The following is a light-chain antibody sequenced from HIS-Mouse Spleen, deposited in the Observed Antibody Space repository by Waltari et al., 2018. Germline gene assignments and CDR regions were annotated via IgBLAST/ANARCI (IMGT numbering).Light chain of an antibody. J-gene: IGLJ2*01. CDR1: SSDVGGYNY. CDR3: SSYTSSSTLV. CDR2: EVS. Sequence: QSALTQPASVSWSPGQSITISCTGTSSDVGGYNYVSWYQQHPGKAPKLMIYEVSNRPSGVSNRFSGSKSGNTAYLTISGLQAEDEADYYCSSYTSSSTLVFGGGTKLTVL. V-gene: IGLV2-14*01.